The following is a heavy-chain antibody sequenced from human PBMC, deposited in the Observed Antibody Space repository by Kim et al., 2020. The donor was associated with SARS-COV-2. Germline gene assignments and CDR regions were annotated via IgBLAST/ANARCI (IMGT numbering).Heavy chain of an antibody. Sequence: ASVKVSCKASGYTFTSYGISWVRQAPGQGLEWMGWISAYNGNTNYAQKLQGRVTMTTDTSTSTAYMELRSLRSDDTAVYYCARAVGLFGYSYDSWFDPWGQGTLVTVSS. V-gene: IGHV1-18*01. D-gene: IGHD5-18*01. CDR1: GYTFTSYG. J-gene: IGHJ5*02. CDR3: ARAVGLFGYSYDSWFDP. CDR2: ISAYNGNT.